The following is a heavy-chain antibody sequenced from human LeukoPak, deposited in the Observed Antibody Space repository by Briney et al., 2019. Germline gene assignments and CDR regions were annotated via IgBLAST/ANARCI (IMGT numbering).Heavy chain of an antibody. CDR2: ISSSGGTT. J-gene: IGHJ6*02. Sequence: PGGSLRLSCAASGFTSCDYYMTWIRQPPGKGPEWISYISSSGGTTTYVDSVKGRFTISRDNAKNSLYLQMNSLRADDTAVYYCARSNYYTVDVWGQGTAVTVSS. CDR1: GFTSCDYY. CDR3: ARSNYYTVDV. V-gene: IGHV3-11*01.